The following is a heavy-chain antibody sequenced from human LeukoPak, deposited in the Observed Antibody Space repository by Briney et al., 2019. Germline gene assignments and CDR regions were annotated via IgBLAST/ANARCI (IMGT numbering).Heavy chain of an antibody. CDR2: IYYIGST. Sequence: SQTLSLTCTVSGGSMNSGGYYWSWIRQHPGKGLEWLGYIYYIGSTYYNPSLKSRVTISVDTSNNTFSLKLSSVTAADTAVYYCARELIVPDGGGYYYYYMDVWGQGTTVTVSS. CDR3: ARELIVPDGGGYYYYYMDV. D-gene: IGHD1-26*01. J-gene: IGHJ6*03. V-gene: IGHV4-31*03. CDR1: GGSMNSGGYY.